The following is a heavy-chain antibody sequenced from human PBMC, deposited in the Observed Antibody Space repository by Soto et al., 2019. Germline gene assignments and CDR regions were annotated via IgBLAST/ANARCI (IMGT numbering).Heavy chain of an antibody. CDR2: INAGNGNT. CDR1: GYTFTSYA. J-gene: IGHJ5*02. CDR3: ARDQTGYITMVRGVKNWFDP. V-gene: IGHV1-3*01. Sequence: ASVKVSCKASGYTFTSYAMHWVRQAPGQRLEWMGWINAGNGNTKYSQKFQGRVTITRGTSASTAYMELSSLRSEDTAVYYCARDQTGYITMVRGVKNWFDPWGQGTLVTVSS. D-gene: IGHD3-10*01.